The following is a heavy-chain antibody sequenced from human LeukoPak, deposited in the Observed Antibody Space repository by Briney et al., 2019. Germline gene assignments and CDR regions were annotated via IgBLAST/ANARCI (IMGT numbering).Heavy chain of an antibody. CDR3: AMNFNYYDSSGPITPFDY. CDR1: RYTFTSYY. D-gene: IGHD3-22*01. V-gene: IGHV1-46*03. CDR2: INPSGGST. J-gene: IGHJ4*02. Sequence: ASVKVSCKASRYTFTSYYMHWVRQAPGQGLEWMGIINPSGGSTSYAQKFQGRVTMTRDTSTSTVYMELSSLRSEDTAVYYCAMNFNYYDSSGPITPFDYWGQGTLVTVSS.